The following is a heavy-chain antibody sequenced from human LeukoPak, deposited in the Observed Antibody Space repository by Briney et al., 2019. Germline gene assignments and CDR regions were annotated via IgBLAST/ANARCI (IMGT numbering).Heavy chain of an antibody. CDR3: ARRAEGFNRVFVY. CDR2: IYPGDSGT. CDR1: GYTFTDYW. J-gene: IGHJ4*02. V-gene: IGHV5-51*01. D-gene: IGHD3-10*01. Sequence: MHGESLKISCKGSGYTFTDYWIGWVRQMPGKGLEWMGIIYPGDSGTRYTPSFQGQVTISADKSISTAYLQWSSLKPSDTAMYYCARRAEGFNRVFVYWGQGTLVTVSS.